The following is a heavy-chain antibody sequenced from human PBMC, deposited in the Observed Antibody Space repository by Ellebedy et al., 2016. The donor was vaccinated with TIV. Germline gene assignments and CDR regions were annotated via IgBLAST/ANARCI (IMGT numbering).Heavy chain of an antibody. CDR2: IFETGST. J-gene: IGHJ4*02. CDR3: ARRRLAAAADF. V-gene: IGHV4-39*01. Sequence: MPSETLSLTCTVSGGSISKSIYYWGWIRQPPGKGLEWVGSIFETGSTYYNPSLRSRVTISVDTSKNQFSLKLSSVTAADTAVYYCARRRLAAAADFWGQGTLVTVSS. CDR1: GGSISKSIYY. D-gene: IGHD6-13*01.